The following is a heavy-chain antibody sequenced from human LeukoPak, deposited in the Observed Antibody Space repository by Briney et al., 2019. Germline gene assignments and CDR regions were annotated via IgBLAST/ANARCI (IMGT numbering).Heavy chain of an antibody. V-gene: IGHV1-69*04. CDR2: IIPILGIA. D-gene: IGHD6-19*01. Sequence: SVKVSCKASGGTFSSYAISWVRQAPGQGLEWMGRIIPILGIANYAQKFQGRVTMTRDTSTSTVYMELSSLRSEDTAVYYCARVGWSTVNWFDPWGQGTLVTVSS. CDR3: ARVGWSTVNWFDP. CDR1: GGTFSSYA. J-gene: IGHJ5*02.